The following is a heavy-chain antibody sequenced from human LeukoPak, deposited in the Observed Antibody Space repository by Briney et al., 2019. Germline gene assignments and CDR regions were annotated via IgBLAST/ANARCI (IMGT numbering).Heavy chain of an antibody. Sequence: ASVKVSCKASGGTFSSYAISWVRQAPGQGLEWMGGIIPIFGTANYAQKFQGRVTITADESTSTAYMELSSLRSEDTAVYYCARAPRGYGDWYYFDYWGQGTLVTVSS. CDR2: IIPIFGTA. CDR1: GGTFSSYA. CDR3: ARAPRGYGDWYYFDY. D-gene: IGHD4-17*01. J-gene: IGHJ4*02. V-gene: IGHV1-69*01.